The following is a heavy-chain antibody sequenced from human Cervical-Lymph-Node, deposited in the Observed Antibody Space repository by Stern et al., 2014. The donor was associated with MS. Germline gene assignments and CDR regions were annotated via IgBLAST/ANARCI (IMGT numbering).Heavy chain of an antibody. V-gene: IGHV3-11*01. D-gene: IGHD3-10*01. CDR1: GFTFNDYY. CDR3: TRVGFGEFFDN. Sequence: MQLVESGGGLVKPGGSLRLSCAASGFTFNDYYMSWNRQAPGKGLEGVADIRSSGRTVRYADSVKGRFTISRDNSKKSLYLQMNSLRAEDTAVYYCTRVGFGEFFDNWGQGALVTVSS. J-gene: IGHJ4*02. CDR2: IRSSGRTV.